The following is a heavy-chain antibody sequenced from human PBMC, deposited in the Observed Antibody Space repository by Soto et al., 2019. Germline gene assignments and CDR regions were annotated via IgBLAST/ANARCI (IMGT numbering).Heavy chain of an antibody. D-gene: IGHD6-13*01. CDR3: AKDHRRAAADTRDP. J-gene: IGHJ5*02. CDR2: ISGSGGST. V-gene: IGHV3-23*01. Sequence: EVQLLESGGGLVQPGGSLRLSCAASGFTFSSYAMSWVRQAPGKGLAWVSAISGSGGSTYYADSVKGRFTISRENTRNTLYLQMNSLRAEDTAVYYCAKDHRRAAADTRDPWGQATLVTVSS. CDR1: GFTFSSYA.